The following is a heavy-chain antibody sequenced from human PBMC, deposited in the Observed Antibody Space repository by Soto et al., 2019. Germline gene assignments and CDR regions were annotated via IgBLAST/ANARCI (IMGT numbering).Heavy chain of an antibody. V-gene: IGHV3-21*01. CDR3: ARDAASSLDH. D-gene: IGHD6-13*01. J-gene: IGHJ4*02. CDR2: CTPSSSSI. Sequence: EVQLVDSGGGLVKPGGSLRLSCAASGFTFKLYTMHWFRQAPGKGLEWVSFCTPSSSSISYADSVEGRFTISRDNARNSLYLQIHNLRAEDTAVYYCARDAASSLDHWGQGTLVTVSS. CDR1: GFTFKLYT.